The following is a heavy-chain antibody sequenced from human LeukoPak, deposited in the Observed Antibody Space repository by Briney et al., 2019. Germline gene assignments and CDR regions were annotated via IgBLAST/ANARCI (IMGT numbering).Heavy chain of an antibody. CDR1: GGTFSSYA. V-gene: IGHV1-69*13. J-gene: IGHJ4*02. D-gene: IGHD2-2*01. CDR2: IIPIFGTA. Sequence: SVKVSCKASGGTFSSYAISWVRQAPGQGLEWMGGIIPIFGTANYAQKFQGRVTITADESTSTAYMELSSLRSEDTAVYYCARVYCSSTSCHYYFDYWGQGTLVTVSS. CDR3: ARVYCSSTSCHYYFDY.